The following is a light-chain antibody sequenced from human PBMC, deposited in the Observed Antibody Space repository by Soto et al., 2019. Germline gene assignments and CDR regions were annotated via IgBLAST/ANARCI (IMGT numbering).Light chain of an antibody. CDR3: QQYGSTPRT. V-gene: IGKV3-20*01. J-gene: IGKJ1*01. Sequence: EVGLTQSPGTLYISPGERATFSCRASQSVSSNYLAWYQQKPGQAPRLLIYGAFKRATGIPDRFSGSGSGTDFTLTISRMEPEDFAVYCCQQYGSTPRTFGQGTKVDIK. CDR2: GAF. CDR1: QSVSSNY.